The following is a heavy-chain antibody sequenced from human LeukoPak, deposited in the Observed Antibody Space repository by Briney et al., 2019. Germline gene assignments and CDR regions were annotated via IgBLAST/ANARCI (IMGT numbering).Heavy chain of an antibody. D-gene: IGHD3-22*01. V-gene: IGHV4-59*08. J-gene: IGHJ2*01. CDR1: GGSISGSY. CDR3: ARHSGNYSRYFDL. Sequence: SETLSLTCSVSGGSISGSYWSWIRQSPGRGLEWIGYIYYNGDTNLNASLKSRVTISVDMSKNHFSLNLSSVTAGDTAMYYCARHSGNYSRYFDLWGRGTRGTVSS. CDR2: IYYNGDT.